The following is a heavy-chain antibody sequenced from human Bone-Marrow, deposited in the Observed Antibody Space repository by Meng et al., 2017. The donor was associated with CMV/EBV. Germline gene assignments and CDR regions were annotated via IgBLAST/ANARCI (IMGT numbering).Heavy chain of an antibody. Sequence: GGSLSLSCAVSGFTFSSDAMSWVRQAQGKGLEWVSAISGSGGRTYNADSVKGRFTISRDNSKNTLYLQMNSLRAEDTAVYYCAKEFRFFYPAPQYYFDYWGQGTLVTVSS. CDR1: GFTFSSDA. D-gene: IGHD3-3*01. CDR2: ISGSGGRT. CDR3: AKEFRFFYPAPQYYFDY. V-gene: IGHV3-23*01. J-gene: IGHJ4*02.